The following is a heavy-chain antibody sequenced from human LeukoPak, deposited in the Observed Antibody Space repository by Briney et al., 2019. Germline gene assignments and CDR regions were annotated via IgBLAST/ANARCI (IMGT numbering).Heavy chain of an antibody. V-gene: IGHV4-31*03. Sequence: SETLSLTCTVSGGSISSSSYYWGWIRQHPGKGLEWIGYIYYSGSTYYNPSLKSRVTISVDTSKNQFSLKLSSVTAADTAVYYCARDYDFWSGVPTDAFDIWGQGTMVTVSS. CDR2: IYYSGST. CDR3: ARDYDFWSGVPTDAFDI. D-gene: IGHD3-3*01. CDR1: GGSISSSSYY. J-gene: IGHJ3*02.